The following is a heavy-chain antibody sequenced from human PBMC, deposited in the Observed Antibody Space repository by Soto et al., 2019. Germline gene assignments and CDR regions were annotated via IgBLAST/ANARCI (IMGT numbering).Heavy chain of an antibody. D-gene: IGHD6-13*01. CDR2: ISSSSSYI. J-gene: IGHJ2*01. CDR3: AISSSWHRSWYFDL. CDR1: GFTFSSYS. V-gene: IGHV3-21*01. Sequence: EVQLVESGGGLVKPGGSLRLSCAASGFTFSSYSMNWVRQAPGKGLEWVSSISSSSSYIYYADSVKGRFTISRDNAKNSLYLQMNSLRAEDTAVYYCAISSSWHRSWYFDLWGRGTLVTVSS.